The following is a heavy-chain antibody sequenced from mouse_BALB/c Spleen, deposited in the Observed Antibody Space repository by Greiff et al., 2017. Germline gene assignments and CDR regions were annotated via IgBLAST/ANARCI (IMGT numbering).Heavy chain of an antibody. CDR2: ISSGGGST. J-gene: IGHJ2*01. Sequence: EVKLVESGGGLVKPGGSLKLSCAASGFAFSSYDMSWVRQTPEKRLEWVAYISSGGGSTYYPDTVKGRFTISRDNAKNTLYLQMSSLKSEDTAMYYCARHSITTARRGFDYWGQGTTLTVSS. D-gene: IGHD1-2*01. CDR3: ARHSITTARRGFDY. V-gene: IGHV5-12-1*01. CDR1: GFAFSSYD.